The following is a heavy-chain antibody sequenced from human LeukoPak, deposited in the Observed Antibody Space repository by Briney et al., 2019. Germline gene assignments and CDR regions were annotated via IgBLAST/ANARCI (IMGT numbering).Heavy chain of an antibody. CDR1: GFTFSSYG. D-gene: IGHD6-6*01. J-gene: IGHJ4*02. CDR2: ISYDGSNK. Sequence: GRSLRLSCAASGFTFSSYGMHWVRQAPGKGLEWVAVISYDGSNKYYADSVKGRFTISRDKSKNTVYLQMYSLRAEDTAVYYCARVEYSSSSTIYYFDYWGQGTLVTVSS. V-gene: IGHV3-30*03. CDR3: ARVEYSSSSTIYYFDY.